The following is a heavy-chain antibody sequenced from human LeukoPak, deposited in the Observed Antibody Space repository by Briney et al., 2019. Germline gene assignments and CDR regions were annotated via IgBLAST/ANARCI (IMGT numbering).Heavy chain of an antibody. CDR3: AGGIFGVVINAFHI. V-gene: IGHV4-59*01. CDR1: GGSFSGYY. J-gene: IGHJ3*02. D-gene: IGHD3-3*01. Sequence: SETLSLTCAVYGGSFSGYYWRWSWSRQPPGKGLEWIGDTYNSGSTNYNHSLKSRVTISVDTSKNQFSLKLSSVTAADTAVYYCAGGIFGVVINAFHIWGQGTMVTVSS. CDR2: TYNSGST.